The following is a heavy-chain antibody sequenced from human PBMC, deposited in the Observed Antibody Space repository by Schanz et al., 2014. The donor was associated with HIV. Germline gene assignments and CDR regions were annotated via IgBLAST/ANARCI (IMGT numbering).Heavy chain of an antibody. J-gene: IGHJ4*02. CDR1: GFTFSNYA. CDR3: VKRGSEASSNTWFADS. D-gene: IGHD3-10*01. CDR2: ISSTSTYR. Sequence: EVQLLESGGGLVQPGGSLRLSCAASGFTFSNYAMTWVRQAPGKGLEWIASISSTSTYRFYAGSVKGRFTISRDNSEDTLYLQMNSLGVDDSAIYYCVKRGSEASSNTWFADSWGQGTLVTVSS. V-gene: IGHV3-23*01.